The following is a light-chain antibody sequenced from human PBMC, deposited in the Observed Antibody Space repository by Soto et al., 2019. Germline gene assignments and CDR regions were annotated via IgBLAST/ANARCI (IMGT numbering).Light chain of an antibody. CDR2: DVS. V-gene: IGKV3-11*01. J-gene: IGKJ4*01. Sequence: EIILTQSPATLSLSPGERATLSCRASQSVSNSLAWYQQKPGQAPRLLIYDVSKRATAIPARFSGSGSGTDFTLTISSLDTEDFAVYYCQQRSDWPLTFGGGTKVEIK. CDR1: QSVSNS. CDR3: QQRSDWPLT.